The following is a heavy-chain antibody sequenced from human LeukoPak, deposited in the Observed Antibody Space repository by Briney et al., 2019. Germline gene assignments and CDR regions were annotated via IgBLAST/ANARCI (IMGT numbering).Heavy chain of an antibody. J-gene: IGHJ4*02. CDR1: GFTFSSYG. Sequence: AGGSLRLSCAASGFTFSSYGMHWVRQAPGKGLEWVAVISYDGSNKYYADSVKGRFTISRDNSKNTLYLQMNSLRAEDTAVYYCAKDEYRFGEDYFDYWGQGTLVTVSS. V-gene: IGHV3-30*18. CDR3: AKDEYRFGEDYFDY. CDR2: ISYDGSNK. D-gene: IGHD3-10*01.